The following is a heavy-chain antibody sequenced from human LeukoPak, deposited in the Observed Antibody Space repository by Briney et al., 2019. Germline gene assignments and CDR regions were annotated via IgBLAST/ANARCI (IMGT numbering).Heavy chain of an antibody. J-gene: IGHJ4*02. CDR3: ARDFGTTGWHTFDY. CDR2: TYYRSKWYS. Sequence: SQTLSLTCVVSGDSVSSKNGAWNWIRQSPSRGVEWLGRTYYRSKWYSDYAESMEGRMTISQDTSKNQYSLHLNSVTPDDTAVYYCARDFGTTGWHTFDYWGQGTLVTVSS. CDR1: GDSVSSKNGA. V-gene: IGHV6-1*01. D-gene: IGHD6-19*01.